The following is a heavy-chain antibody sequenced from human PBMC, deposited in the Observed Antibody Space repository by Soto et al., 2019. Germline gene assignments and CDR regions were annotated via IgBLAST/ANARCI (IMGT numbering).Heavy chain of an antibody. D-gene: IGHD1-7*01. CDR3: ARTSLELADRWFDP. CDR2: INHSGST. V-gene: IGHV4-34*01. Sequence: SETLSLTCAVYVGSFSGYYWSWIRQPPGKGLEWIGEINHSGSTNYNPSLKSRVTISVDTSKNQFSLKLSSVTAADTAVYYCARTSLELADRWFDPWGQGTLVTVSS. CDR1: VGSFSGYY. J-gene: IGHJ5*02.